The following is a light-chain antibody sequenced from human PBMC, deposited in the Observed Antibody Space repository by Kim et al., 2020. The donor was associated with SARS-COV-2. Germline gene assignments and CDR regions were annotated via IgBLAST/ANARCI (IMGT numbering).Light chain of an antibody. Sequence: SVGDRVAITCRASQSIGTFLNWYQQKPGKAPKLLISAASTLQSGVPSRFSGGGSGTDFTLNISSLQPEDFATYYCQQSYSMFRLTFGGGTKVDIK. CDR2: AAS. CDR1: QSIGTF. J-gene: IGKJ4*01. V-gene: IGKV1-39*01. CDR3: QQSYSMFRLT.